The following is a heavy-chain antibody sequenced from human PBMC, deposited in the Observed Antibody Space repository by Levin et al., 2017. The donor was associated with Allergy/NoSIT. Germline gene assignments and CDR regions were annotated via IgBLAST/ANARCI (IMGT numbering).Heavy chain of an antibody. Sequence: GESLKISCVASGFTFSSYGMDWVRQAPGKRLEWVAVISSDGNNKYYADSVKGRFTISRDNSKNTLYLQMSSLTAEGTAVYYWAKWGSSSWYGGGYLDYWGQGTLVTVSS. D-gene: IGHD6-13*01. CDR1: GFTFSSYG. CDR3: AKWGSSSWYGGGYLDY. CDR2: ISSDGNNK. V-gene: IGHV3-30*18. J-gene: IGHJ4*02.